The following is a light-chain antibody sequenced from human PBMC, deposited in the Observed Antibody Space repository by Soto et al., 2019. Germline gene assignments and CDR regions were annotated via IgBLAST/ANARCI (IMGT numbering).Light chain of an antibody. CDR3: QQFNSYPLT. V-gene: IGKV1-13*02. J-gene: IGKJ5*01. CDR1: QGISSV. Sequence: AIQLTQSPSSLSASVGDRVTITCRASQGISSVLAWYQQKPGEPPKLLIYDASTLESGVPSRFSGSGSGTDFTLTISSLQPEDFATYYCQQFNSYPLTFGQGTRLEIK. CDR2: DAS.